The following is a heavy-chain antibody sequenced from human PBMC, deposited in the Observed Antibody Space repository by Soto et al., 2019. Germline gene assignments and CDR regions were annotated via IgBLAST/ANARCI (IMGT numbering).Heavy chain of an antibody. CDR1: GYAFTRDG. D-gene: IGHD6-6*01. CDR2: ISAYNGNT. CDR3: ARVRYSSSSNWFDP. V-gene: IGHV1-18*04. J-gene: IGHJ5*02. Sequence: ASLKGSCKASGYAFTRDGISRGSQAPGQGREWMGWISAYNGNTNYAQKFQGRVTMTRDTSTSTVYMELSSRRSEDTAVYYCARVRYSSSSNWFDPWGQGILVSGSS.